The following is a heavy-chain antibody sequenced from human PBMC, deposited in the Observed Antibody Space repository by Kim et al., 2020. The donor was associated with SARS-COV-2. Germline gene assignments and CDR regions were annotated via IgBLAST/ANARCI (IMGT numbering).Heavy chain of an antibody. Sequence: SETLSLTCTFSGGSLRSSSYYWVWIRQPPGKGLEWIGNSSDIGNTYYNPSLKSRVTITVDTYKNQFSRNLGSVTAAATADYSCARHQRDLCG. CDR2: SSDIGNT. J-gene: IGHJ2*01. CDR1: GGSLRSSSYY. CDR3: ARHQRDL. V-gene: IGHV4-39*01.